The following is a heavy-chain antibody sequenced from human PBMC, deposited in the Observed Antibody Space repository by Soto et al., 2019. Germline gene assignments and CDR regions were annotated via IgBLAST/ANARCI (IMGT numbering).Heavy chain of an antibody. D-gene: IGHD2-2*01. V-gene: IGHV1-18*01. CDR1: GYTFTSYG. J-gene: IGHJ5*02. Sequence: QVQLVQSGAEVKKPGASVKVSCKASGYTFTSYGISWVRQAPGQGLEWMGWISAYNGNTNYAQKCQGRATLTTATSTSPAYMELRSLRSDDPAVYYCARGGYCSSTSCYFRAGTVDWFDPWGQGTLVTVSS. CDR3: ARGGYCSSTSCYFRAGTVDWFDP. CDR2: ISAYNGNT.